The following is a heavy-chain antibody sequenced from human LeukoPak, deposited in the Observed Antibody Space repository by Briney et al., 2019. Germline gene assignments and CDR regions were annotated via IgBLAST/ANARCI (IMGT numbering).Heavy chain of an antibody. D-gene: IGHD6-19*01. V-gene: IGHV1-69*04. Sequence: GASVKVSCKASGYTFTSYGISWVRQAPGQGLEWMGRIIPILGIANYAQKFQGRVTITADKSTSTAYMELSSLRSEDTAVYYCARDPYSSGWPDYWGQGTLVTVSS. J-gene: IGHJ4*02. CDR2: IIPILGIA. CDR3: ARDPYSSGWPDY. CDR1: GYTFTSYG.